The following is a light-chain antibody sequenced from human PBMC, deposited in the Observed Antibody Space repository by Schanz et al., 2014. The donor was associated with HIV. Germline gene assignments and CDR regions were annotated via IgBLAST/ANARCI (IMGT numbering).Light chain of an antibody. CDR2: DVS. Sequence: QSALTQPASVSGSPGQSITISCTGTSSDVGGYNYVSWYQHHPGKVPKLMIYDVSNRPSGVSNRFSGSKSGNTASLTISGLQAEDEADYYCSSYTTSNTHVFGSGTKLTVL. CDR3: SSYTTSNTHV. CDR1: SSDVGGYNY. J-gene: IGLJ1*01. V-gene: IGLV2-14*03.